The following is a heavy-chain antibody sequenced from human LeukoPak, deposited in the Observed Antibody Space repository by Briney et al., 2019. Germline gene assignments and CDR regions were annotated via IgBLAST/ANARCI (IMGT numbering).Heavy chain of an antibody. CDR1: GYTFTSYY. CDR3: ARDPRYYDSSGLNTFDI. D-gene: IGHD3-22*01. V-gene: IGHV1-46*01. Sequence: ASVTVSCKASGYTFTSYYMHWVRQAPGQGLEWMGIINPSGGSTSYAQKFQGRVTMTRDMSTSTVYMELSSLRSEDTAVYYCARDPRYYDSSGLNTFDIWGQGTMVTVSS. CDR2: INPSGGST. J-gene: IGHJ3*02.